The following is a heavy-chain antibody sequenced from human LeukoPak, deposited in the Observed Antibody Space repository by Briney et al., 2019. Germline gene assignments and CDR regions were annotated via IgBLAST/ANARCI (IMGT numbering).Heavy chain of an antibody. CDR1: GFTFSSYA. Sequence: PGGSLRLSCAASGFTFSSYAMHWVRQAPGKGLEWGAVISYDGSNKYYADSVKGRFTISRDNSKNTLYLQMNSLRAEDTAVYYCARGGSGNYFDYWGQGTLVTVSS. D-gene: IGHD2-15*01. CDR2: ISYDGSNK. CDR3: ARGGSGNYFDY. V-gene: IGHV3-30*04. J-gene: IGHJ4*02.